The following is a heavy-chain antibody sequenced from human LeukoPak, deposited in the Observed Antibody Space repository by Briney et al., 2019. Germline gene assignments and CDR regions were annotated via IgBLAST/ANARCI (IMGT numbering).Heavy chain of an antibody. CDR3: ATHTRDYYDSSLGY. V-gene: IGHV1-8*03. CDR1: GYTFTSYD. Sequence: GASVKVSCKASGYTFTSYDINWVRQATGQGLEWMGWMNPNSGNTGYAQKFQGRVTITRNTSISTAYMGLSSLRSEDTAVYYCATHTRDYYDSSLGYWGQGTLVTVSS. CDR2: MNPNSGNT. D-gene: IGHD3-22*01. J-gene: IGHJ4*02.